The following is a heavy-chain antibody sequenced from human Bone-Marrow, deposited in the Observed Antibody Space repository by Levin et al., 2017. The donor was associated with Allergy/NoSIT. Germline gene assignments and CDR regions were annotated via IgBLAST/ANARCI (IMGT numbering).Heavy chain of an antibody. CDR1: GFTFSDYH. D-gene: IGHD5-18*01. Sequence: GESLKISCAASGFTFSDYHMSWIRQAPGKGLEWVSYITSSGSTIYYADSVKGRFTISRDDAKNSLYLQMNSLRVEDTALYYCARDPAMVTYFYGMDVWGQGTTVTVSS. J-gene: IGHJ6*02. CDR3: ARDPAMVTYFYGMDV. CDR2: ITSSGSTI. V-gene: IGHV3-11*01.